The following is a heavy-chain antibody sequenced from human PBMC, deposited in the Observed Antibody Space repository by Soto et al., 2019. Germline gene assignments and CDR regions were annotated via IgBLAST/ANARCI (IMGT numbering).Heavy chain of an antibody. CDR2: IKSKTDGGTT. CDR3: TATYYGDSRLVFSLHGNPPDY. J-gene: IGHJ4*02. Sequence: GGSLRLSCAASGFTFSNAWMSWVRQAPGKGLEWVGRIKSKTDGGTTDYAAPVKGRFTISRNDSKNMLYLQMNSLKTEDTAVYYCTATYYGDSRLVFSLHGNPPDYWGQGTLVTVSS. D-gene: IGHD4-17*01. CDR1: GFTFSNAW. V-gene: IGHV3-15*01.